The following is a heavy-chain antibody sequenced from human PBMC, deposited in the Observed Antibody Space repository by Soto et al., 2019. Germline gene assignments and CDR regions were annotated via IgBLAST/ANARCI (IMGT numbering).Heavy chain of an antibody. CDR3: ARDKGIAARPVYYGMDV. J-gene: IGHJ6*02. CDR2: IIPIFGTA. CDR1: GGTFSSYA. V-gene: IGHV1-69*12. D-gene: IGHD6-6*01. Sequence: QVQLVQSGAEVKKPGSSVKVSCKASGGTFSSYAISWVRQAPGQGLEWMGGIIPIFGTANYAQKFQGRVTSTADESTSTAYMELSSLRSEDTAVYYCARDKGIAARPVYYGMDVWGQGTTVTVSS.